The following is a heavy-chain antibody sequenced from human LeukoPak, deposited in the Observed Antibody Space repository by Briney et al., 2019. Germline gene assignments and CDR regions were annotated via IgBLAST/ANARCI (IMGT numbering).Heavy chain of an antibody. J-gene: IGHJ4*02. CDR3: AKVPGYSSGWYYFDY. D-gene: IGHD6-19*01. V-gene: IGHV3-30*18. Sequence: GGSLRLSCAASGFTFSDYYMSWVRQAPGKGLEWVAVISYDGSNKYYADSVKGRFTISRDNSKNTLYLQMNSLRAEDTAVYYCAKVPGYSSGWYYFDYWGQGTLVTVSS. CDR2: ISYDGSNK. CDR1: GFTFSDYY.